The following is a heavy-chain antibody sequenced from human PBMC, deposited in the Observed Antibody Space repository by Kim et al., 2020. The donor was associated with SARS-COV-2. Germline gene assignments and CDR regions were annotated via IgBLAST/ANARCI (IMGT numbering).Heavy chain of an antibody. J-gene: IGHJ5*02. D-gene: IGHD6-13*01. Sequence: SETLSLTCAVYGGSFSSYYWSWIRQPPGKGLEWIGVINHSGSTNYNASLKSRVTISVETSKNQISLKLSSVTAADTAVYYCARAGYSSSGYRDRGGWFDPWGQGTLVTVSS. V-gene: IGHV4-34*01. CDR2: INHSGST. CDR1: GGSFSSYY. CDR3: ARAGYSSSGYRDRGGWFDP.